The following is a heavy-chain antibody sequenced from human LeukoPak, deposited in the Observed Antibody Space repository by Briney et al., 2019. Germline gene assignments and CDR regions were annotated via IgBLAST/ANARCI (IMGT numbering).Heavy chain of an antibody. V-gene: IGHV3-53*01. CDR3: ARHRYCSGTSCYWLSY. CDR2: IYSGGST. CDR1: GFTVSSNY. J-gene: IGHJ4*02. Sequence: GGSLRLSCAASGFTVSSNYMSWVRQAPGKGLEWVSVIYSGGSTYYADSVKGRFTISRDNSKNTLYLQMNSLRAEDTAVYYCARHRYCSGTSCYWLSYWGQGTLVTVSS. D-gene: IGHD2-2*01.